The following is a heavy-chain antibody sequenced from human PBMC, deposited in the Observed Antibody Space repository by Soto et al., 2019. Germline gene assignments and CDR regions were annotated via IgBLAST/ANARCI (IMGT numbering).Heavy chain of an antibody. Sequence: EVQVVESGGTLVQPEGSLRLSCAAAGFTFTNYWMHWVRQAPGKGLVWVSRINGDGSNAFYADSVKGRFTISRDNAKNTVYLQMNSLRADDTAIYYCARGIQYRYGMDVWGQGTTGTVSS. J-gene: IGHJ6*02. V-gene: IGHV3-74*01. D-gene: IGHD4-4*01. CDR3: ARGIQYRYGMDV. CDR2: INGDGSNA. CDR1: GFTFTNYW.